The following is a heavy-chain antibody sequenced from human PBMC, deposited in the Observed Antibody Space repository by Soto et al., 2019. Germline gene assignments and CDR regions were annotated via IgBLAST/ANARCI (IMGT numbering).Heavy chain of an antibody. J-gene: IGHJ4*02. CDR2: IYPGGVNI. CDR3: ARVSGYSSSWLIDY. CDR1: GYSFTSPY. D-gene: IGHD6-13*01. Sequence: ASVKVSCKAIGYSFTSPYMHWVRQAPGQGLEWMGTIYPGGVNIAYAQKLQGRVTMTTDTSTSTAYMELRSLRSDDTAVYYCARVSGYSSSWLIDYWGRGTLVTVSS. V-gene: IGHV1-46*01.